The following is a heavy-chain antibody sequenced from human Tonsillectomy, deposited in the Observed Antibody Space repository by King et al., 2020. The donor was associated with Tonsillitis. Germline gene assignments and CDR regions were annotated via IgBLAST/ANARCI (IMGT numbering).Heavy chain of an antibody. J-gene: IGHJ4*02. CDR3: ARVPKGGSGSYQRMTFDY. D-gene: IGHD1-26*01. CDR2: INPNSGGT. Sequence: QLVQSGAEVKKPGASVKVSCKASGYTFTGYYMHWVRQAPGQGLEWMGWINPNSGGTNYAQKFQGRVTMTRATSISTAYMELSRLRSDDTAVYYCARVPKGGSGSYQRMTFDYWGQGTLVTVSS. V-gene: IGHV1-2*02. CDR1: GYTFTGYY.